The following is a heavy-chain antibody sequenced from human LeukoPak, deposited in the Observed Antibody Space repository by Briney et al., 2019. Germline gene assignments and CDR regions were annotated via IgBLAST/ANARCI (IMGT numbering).Heavy chain of an antibody. Sequence: GGSLRLSCAASGFTFSSYAMHWVRQAPGKGLEWVAVISYDGSNKYYADSVKGRFTISRDNSKNTVYLQMNSLRAEDTAVYYCAKDRRHKRDRDGWGGLDYWGQGTLVTVSS. CDR3: AKDRRHKRDRDGWGGLDY. CDR2: ISYDGSNK. J-gene: IGHJ4*02. V-gene: IGHV3-30*04. CDR1: GFTFSSYA. D-gene: IGHD3-16*01.